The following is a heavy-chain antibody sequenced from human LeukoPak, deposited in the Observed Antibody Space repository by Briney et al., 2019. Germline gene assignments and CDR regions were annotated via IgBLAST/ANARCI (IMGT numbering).Heavy chain of an antibody. CDR1: GYTFTSYG. D-gene: IGHD5-12*01. Sequence: ASVNVSCKASGYTFTSYGISWVRQAPGQGLEWMGWISAYNGNTNYAQKLEGRVTMTTDTSTSTAYMELRSLRSDDTAVYYCARERRWYASGYGEDYSYGMDVWGQGTTVTVSS. CDR3: ARERRWYASGYGEDYSYGMDV. V-gene: IGHV1-18*01. J-gene: IGHJ6*02. CDR2: ISAYNGNT.